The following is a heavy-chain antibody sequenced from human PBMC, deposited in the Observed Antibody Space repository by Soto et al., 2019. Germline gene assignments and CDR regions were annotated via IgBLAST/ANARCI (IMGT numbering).Heavy chain of an antibody. CDR1: GGSISSYY. D-gene: IGHD5-12*01. CDR2: IYYSGST. J-gene: IGHJ3*02. Sequence: SETLSLTCTVSGGSISSYYWSWIRQPPGKGLEWIGYIYYSGSTNYNPSLKSRVTISVDTSKNQFSLKLSSVTAADTAVYYCARDGATAVGIWGQGTMVTVSS. CDR3: ARDGATAVGI. V-gene: IGHV4-59*01.